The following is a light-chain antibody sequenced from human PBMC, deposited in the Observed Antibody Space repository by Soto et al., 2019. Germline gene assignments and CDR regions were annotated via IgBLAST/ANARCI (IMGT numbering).Light chain of an antibody. V-gene: IGKV1-33*01. CDR3: QQYVSLPYT. CDR2: DTT. Sequence: DIQMTQSPSSLAASVGDRVTITCQASQALTGYLNWYQQKAWKAPKLLIYDTTTLEEGVPSRFSGSGSGTDFTLTINGLQPEYLATYSCQQYVSLPYTFGQGTKVEIK. CDR1: QALTGY. J-gene: IGKJ2*01.